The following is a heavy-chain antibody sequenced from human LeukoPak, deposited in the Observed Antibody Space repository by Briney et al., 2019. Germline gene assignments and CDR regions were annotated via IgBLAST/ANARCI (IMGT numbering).Heavy chain of an antibody. CDR2: ISGSGDTT. CDR3: AKAFQRGWERDAFAF. J-gene: IGHJ3*01. Sequence: RGSLGLSCAASGFTFSSYSMSWVRQAPGKGLEWVSLISGSGDTTNYADSVKGRFTISRDNSKNTLYLQMNSLGADDTAVYYCAKAFQRGWERDAFAFWGQGTLVTVSS. D-gene: IGHD1-26*01. V-gene: IGHV3-23*01. CDR1: GFTFSSYS.